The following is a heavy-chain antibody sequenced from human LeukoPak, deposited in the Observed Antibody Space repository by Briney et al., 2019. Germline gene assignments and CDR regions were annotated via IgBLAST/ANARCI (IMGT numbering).Heavy chain of an antibody. CDR1: GFTFRNYA. Sequence: GGSLRLSCASSGFTFRNYAMNWVRQAPGKGRGRVSVNSSGGDDSYYADYVEGWFTISRDNSRNTVYLQMNSLRDEDTDVYFCARDPTSGRFGELYYWGQGTLVTVSS. CDR3: ARDPTSGRFGELYY. V-gene: IGHV3-23*01. CDR2: NSSGGDDS. D-gene: IGHD3-10*01. J-gene: IGHJ4*02.